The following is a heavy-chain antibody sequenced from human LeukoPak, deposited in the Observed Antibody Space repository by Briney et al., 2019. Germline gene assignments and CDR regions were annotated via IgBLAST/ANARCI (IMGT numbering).Heavy chain of an antibody. V-gene: IGHV3-7*05. CDR2: IKQDGSEK. J-gene: IGHJ4*02. Sequence: GGSLRLSCAASGFTFSNYWMTWVRQAPGKGLEWVANIKQDGSEKYYVDSVKGRFTISRDNAKSSLSLQMNSLRAEDTAVYYCARGLDYWGQGTLVTVSS. CDR3: ARGLDY. CDR1: GFTFSNYW.